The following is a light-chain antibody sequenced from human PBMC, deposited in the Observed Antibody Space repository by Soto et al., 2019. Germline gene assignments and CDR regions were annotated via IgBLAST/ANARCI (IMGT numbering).Light chain of an antibody. J-gene: IGLJ1*01. V-gene: IGLV2-14*01. CDR3: AAYTSRGTRV. CDR1: SSDVGGYNY. Sequence: QSALTQPASVSGSPGQSITISCTGTSSDVGGYNYVSWYQQRPAKAPKFMIYEVTNRPSGVSNRFSGSKSGNTASLTISGLQAEDEADYYCAAYTSRGTRVFGAGTKLTVL. CDR2: EVT.